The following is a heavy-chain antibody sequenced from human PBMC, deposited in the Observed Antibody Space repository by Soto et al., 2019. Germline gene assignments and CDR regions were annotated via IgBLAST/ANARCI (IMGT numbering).Heavy chain of an antibody. V-gene: IGHV5-51*01. CDR3: ARPREAGKNYYGVDV. Sequence: GESLKVSCKGSGYNFTNYWIGWVGQMPGKGLEWMGIIYPGDSDTRYSPSFQGQVTISADKSISTAYLQWSSLKASDTAMYYCARPREAGKNYYGVDVWGQGTTVTVSS. D-gene: IGHD6-19*01. J-gene: IGHJ6*02. CDR2: IYPGDSDT. CDR1: GYNFTNYW.